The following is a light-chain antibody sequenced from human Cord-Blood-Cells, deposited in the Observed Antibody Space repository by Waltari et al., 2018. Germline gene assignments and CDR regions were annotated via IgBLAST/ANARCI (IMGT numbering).Light chain of an antibody. CDR3: KQYNSYWT. J-gene: IGKJ1*01. CDR1: QSISSW. CDR2: DAS. V-gene: IGKV1-5*01. Sequence: DLQMTQSPSTLSASVGDRVTITCRASQSISSWLAWYQQKPGKAPNLLIYDASSWESGVPLRFSGSGSGTESTLTISSRQPDDFATYCCKQYNSYWTFDQGTKVEIK.